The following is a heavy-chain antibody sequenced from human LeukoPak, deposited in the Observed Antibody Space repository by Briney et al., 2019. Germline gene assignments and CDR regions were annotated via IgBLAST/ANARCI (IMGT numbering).Heavy chain of an antibody. CDR2: IDWDDDK. CDR3: ARMLAYCGGDCYYFDY. J-gene: IGHJ4*01. Sequence: ESGPTLVNPTQTLTLTCTFSGFSLSTSGMRVSWIRQPPGKALEWLARIDWDDDKFYSTSLKTRLTISKDTSKNQVVLTMTHMDPVDTATYYCARMLAYCGGDCYYFDYWGQEPWSPSPQ. V-gene: IGHV2-70*04. D-gene: IGHD2-21*01. CDR1: GFSLSTSGMR.